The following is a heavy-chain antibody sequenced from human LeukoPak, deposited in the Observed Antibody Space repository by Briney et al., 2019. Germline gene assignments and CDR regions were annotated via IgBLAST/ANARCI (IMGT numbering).Heavy chain of an antibody. CDR2: ISYDGSNK. D-gene: IGHD5-18*01. CDR3: ARDRGGYTAMAMGYFDY. J-gene: IGHJ4*02. V-gene: IGHV3-30*04. Sequence: QPGRSLRLSCAASGFTFSSYAMHWVRQAPGKGLEWVAVISYDGSNKYYADSVKGRFTISRDNSKNTLYLQMNSLRAEDTAVYYCARDRGGYTAMAMGYFDYWGQGTLVTVSS. CDR1: GFTFSSYA.